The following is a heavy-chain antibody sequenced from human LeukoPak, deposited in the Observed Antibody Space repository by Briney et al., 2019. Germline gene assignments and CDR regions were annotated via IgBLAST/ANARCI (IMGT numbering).Heavy chain of an antibody. CDR3: ARGTDRLGVIVVIITPGAFDV. CDR1: GYTFTSYG. V-gene: IGHV1-18*01. D-gene: IGHD3-22*01. J-gene: IGHJ3*01. Sequence: GASVKVSCKASGYTFTSYGISWVRQAPGQGLEWMGWISAYNGNTNYAQKLQGRVTMTTDTSTSTAYMELRSLKSDDTAVYYCARGTDRLGVIVVIITPGAFDVWGQGTMVTVSS. CDR2: ISAYNGNT.